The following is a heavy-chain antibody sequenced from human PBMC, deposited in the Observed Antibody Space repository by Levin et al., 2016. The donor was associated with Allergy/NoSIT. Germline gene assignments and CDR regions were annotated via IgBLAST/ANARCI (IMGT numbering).Heavy chain of an antibody. D-gene: IGHD2-21*02. V-gene: IGHV1-69*06. Sequence: WVRQAPGQGLEWMGGIIPIFGTTNYAQKFQGRVTITADKSTGTAHMELSSLRSEDTAVYYCARDTCGGDCLTASQYFYYRGMDVWGQGTTVTVSS. CDR3: ARDTCGGDCLTASQYFYYRGMDV. CDR2: IIPIFGTT. J-gene: IGHJ6*02.